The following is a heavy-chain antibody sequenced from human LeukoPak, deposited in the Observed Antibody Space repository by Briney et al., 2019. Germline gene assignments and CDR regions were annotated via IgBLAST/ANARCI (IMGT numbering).Heavy chain of an antibody. Sequence: SVKVSCKASGGTFSSYAISWVRQAPGQGLEWMGGIIPIFGTANYAQKFQGRVTITADESMSTAHMELSSLRSEDTAVYYCAKGARTPRDLSSGYYFTWGQGTLVTVSS. CDR3: AKGARTPRDLSSGYYFT. V-gene: IGHV1-69*13. CDR1: GGTFSSYA. CDR2: IIPIFGTA. D-gene: IGHD3-22*01. J-gene: IGHJ5*02.